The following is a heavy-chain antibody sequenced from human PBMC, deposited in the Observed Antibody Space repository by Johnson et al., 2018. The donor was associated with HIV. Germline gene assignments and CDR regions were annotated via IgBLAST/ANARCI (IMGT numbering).Heavy chain of an antibody. CDR1: GFTFKSYT. V-gene: IGHV3-30-3*01. D-gene: IGHD3-3*01. J-gene: IGHJ3*02. CDR3: ARGDFWSGYPDAFDI. CDR2: ISYAGTKK. Sequence: VQLVESGGGVVQPGRSLRLSCAASGFTFKSYTVHWVRQAPGKGLEWVAVISYAGTKKNYADSVKCRFTISRDNSKNTLYLKMNSLRAEDTAVYYCARGDFWSGYPDAFDIWGQGTMVTVSS.